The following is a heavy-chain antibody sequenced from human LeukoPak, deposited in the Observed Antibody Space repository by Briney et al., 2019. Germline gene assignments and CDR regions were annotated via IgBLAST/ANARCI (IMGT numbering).Heavy chain of an antibody. CDR1: GGSISPYY. Sequence: SETLSLTCTVSGGSISPYYWTWIRQPAGKGLEFMGRIHFGGATNYNPSLMSRITLSVDTSKSQVFLKLSSVTAADTAVYYCARDSPDGYTSGHHFYYMHVWGNGTTVTLSS. CDR2: IHFGGAT. J-gene: IGHJ6*03. D-gene: IGHD5-18*01. V-gene: IGHV4-4*07. CDR3: ARDSPDGYTSGHHFYYMHV.